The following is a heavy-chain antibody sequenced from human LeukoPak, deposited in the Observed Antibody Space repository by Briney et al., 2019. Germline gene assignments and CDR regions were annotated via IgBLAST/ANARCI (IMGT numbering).Heavy chain of an antibody. J-gene: IGHJ4*02. CDR3: AKGSLAWIQLWLVTPVKYYFDY. CDR2: ISSSSSYI. CDR1: GFTFSSYS. V-gene: IGHV3-21*04. Sequence: GGSLRLSCAASGFTFSSYSMNWVRQAPGKGLEWVSSISSSSSYIYYADSVKGRFTISRDNSKNTLYLQMNSLRAEDTAVYYCAKGSLAWIQLWLVTPVKYYFDYWGQGTLVTVSS. D-gene: IGHD5-18*01.